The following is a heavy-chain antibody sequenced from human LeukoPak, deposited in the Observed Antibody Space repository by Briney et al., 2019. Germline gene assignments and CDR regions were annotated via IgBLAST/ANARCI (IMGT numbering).Heavy chain of an antibody. J-gene: IGHJ4*02. V-gene: IGHV4-31*03. CDR2: IYYSGSA. CDR1: GGSISSGGYY. D-gene: IGHD3-22*01. Sequence: SETLSLTCTVSGGSISSGGYYWTWIRQHPGKGLEWIGYIYYSGSAYYNSSLKRRVTISVDTSKNQFSLKLSSVTAADTAVYYCARDSSGYYNFDYWGQGTLVTVSS. CDR3: ARDSSGYYNFDY.